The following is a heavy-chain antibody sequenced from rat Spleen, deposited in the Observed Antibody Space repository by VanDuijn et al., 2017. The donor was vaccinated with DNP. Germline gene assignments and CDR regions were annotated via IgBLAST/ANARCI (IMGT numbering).Heavy chain of an antibody. V-gene: IGHV5-29*01. CDR3: ARGGGAGYYFDY. CDR1: GFTFSNYG. Sequence: EVQLVESGGGLVQPGRSLKLSCAASGFTFSNYGMAWVRQAPKRGLGWVATITYNAGSTYYRDSVKGRFTISRDNAKNTLYLQMDSLRSEDTATYFCARGGGAGYYFDYWGQGVMVTVSS. D-gene: IGHD1-11*01. CDR2: ITYNAGST. J-gene: IGHJ2*01.